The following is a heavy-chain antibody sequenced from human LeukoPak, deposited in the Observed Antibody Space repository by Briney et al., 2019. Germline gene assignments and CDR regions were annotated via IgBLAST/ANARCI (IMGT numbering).Heavy chain of an antibody. J-gene: IGHJ4*02. D-gene: IGHD1-26*01. CDR2: INPNSGGT. Sequence: ASVKVSCKASGYTFTGYYMHWVRQAPGQGLEWMGRINPNSGGTNYAQKFQGRDTMTRDTSISTAYMELSRLRSDDTAVYYWLGIEIVGATDYWGQGTLVTVSS. V-gene: IGHV1-2*06. CDR3: LGIEIVGATDY. CDR1: GYTFTGYY.